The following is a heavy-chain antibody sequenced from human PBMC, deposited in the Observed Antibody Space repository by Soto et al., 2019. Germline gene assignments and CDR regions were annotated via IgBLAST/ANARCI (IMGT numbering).Heavy chain of an antibody. V-gene: IGHV4-34*01. CDR2: INHSGGT. CDR3: ARGPYPDY. CDR1: GGSFSGYY. J-gene: IGHJ4*02. Sequence: SETLSLTCAVYGGSFSGYYWSWIRQPPGKGLEWIGEINHSGGTNYNPSLKSRVTISVDTSKNQFSLKLSSVTAADTAVYYCARGPYPDYWGQGTLVTVSS.